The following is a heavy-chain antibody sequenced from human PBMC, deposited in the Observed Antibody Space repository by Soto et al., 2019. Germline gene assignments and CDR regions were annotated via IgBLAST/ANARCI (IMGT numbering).Heavy chain of an antibody. J-gene: IGHJ6*02. CDR3: ARVGPTNEYGMDV. Sequence: ASVKVSCKASGGTFSSYAISWVRQAPGQGLEWMGWISAYNGNTNYAQKLQGRVTMTTDTSTSTAYMELRSLRSDDTAVYYCARVGPTNEYGMDVWGQGTTVTVSS. V-gene: IGHV1-18*01. D-gene: IGHD1-1*01. CDR2: ISAYNGNT. CDR1: GGTFSSYA.